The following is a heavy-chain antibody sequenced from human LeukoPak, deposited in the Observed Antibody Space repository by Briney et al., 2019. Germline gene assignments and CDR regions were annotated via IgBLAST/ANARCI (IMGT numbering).Heavy chain of an antibody. Sequence: SETLSLTCAVYGGSFSGYYWSWIRQPPGKGLEWIGEINHSGSTNYNPSLKSRVTISVDTSKNQFSLKLSSVTAADTAVYYCVRGRSGWYAYQFDYWGQGTLVTVSS. D-gene: IGHD6-19*01. V-gene: IGHV4-34*01. CDR1: GGSFSGYY. CDR3: VRGRSGWYAYQFDY. J-gene: IGHJ4*02. CDR2: INHSGST.